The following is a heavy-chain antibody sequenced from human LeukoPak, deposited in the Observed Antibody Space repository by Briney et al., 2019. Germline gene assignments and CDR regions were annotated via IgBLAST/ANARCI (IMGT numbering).Heavy chain of an antibody. J-gene: IGHJ6*03. CDR3: ATVQSSSDPWRFRYCYYYMDV. D-gene: IGHD3-3*01. V-gene: IGHV1-24*01. Sequence: ASVKVSCKVSGYTLTELSMHWVRQAPGKGLEWMGGFDPEDGETIYAQKFQGRVTMTEDTSTDTAYMELSSLRSEDTAVYYCATVQSSSDPWRFRYCYYYMDVWGKGTTVTVSS. CDR1: GYTLTELS. CDR2: FDPEDGET.